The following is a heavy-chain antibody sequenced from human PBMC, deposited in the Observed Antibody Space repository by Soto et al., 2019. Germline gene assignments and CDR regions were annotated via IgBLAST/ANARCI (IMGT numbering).Heavy chain of an antibody. V-gene: IGHV3-30*18. D-gene: IGHD6-13*01. J-gene: IGHJ3*02. Sequence: QVQLVESGGGVVQPGRSLRLSCAASGFTFSSYGMHWVRQAPGKGLEWVAVISYDGSNKYYADSVKGRFTISRDNSKNTLYLQMNSLRAEDTAVYYCAKVLSGYSSSWPDAFDIWGQGTMVTGSS. CDR1: GFTFSSYG. CDR2: ISYDGSNK. CDR3: AKVLSGYSSSWPDAFDI.